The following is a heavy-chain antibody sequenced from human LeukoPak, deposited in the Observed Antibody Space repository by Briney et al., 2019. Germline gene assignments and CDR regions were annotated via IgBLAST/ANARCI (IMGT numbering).Heavy chain of an antibody. D-gene: IGHD1-14*01. Sequence: GGSLRLSCAASGFTFSSYAMSWVRQAPGKGLEWVSAISGSGGSTYYADSVKGRFTISRDNAKNSLYLQMNSLRAEDTAVYYCARDRRREVLTQDYWGQGTLVTVSS. CDR2: ISGSGGST. J-gene: IGHJ4*02. V-gene: IGHV3-23*01. CDR3: ARDRRREVLTQDY. CDR1: GFTFSSYA.